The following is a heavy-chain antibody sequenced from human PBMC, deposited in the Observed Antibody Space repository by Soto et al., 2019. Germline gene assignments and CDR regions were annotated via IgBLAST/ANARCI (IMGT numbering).Heavy chain of an antibody. CDR3: TTGSVEGV. D-gene: IGHD2-15*01. V-gene: IGHV3-15*07. J-gene: IGHJ6*02. Sequence: EVHLVESGGGLVKPGGSLRLSCAASDFSISNAWMNWVCQAPGKGLEWVGRIKTRSEGEATDYAAPLKDRFTISRDDSKNTLFLQMNSLKTEDTAVYYCTTGSVEGVWGQGATVIVSS. CDR1: DFSISNAW. CDR2: IKTRSEGEAT.